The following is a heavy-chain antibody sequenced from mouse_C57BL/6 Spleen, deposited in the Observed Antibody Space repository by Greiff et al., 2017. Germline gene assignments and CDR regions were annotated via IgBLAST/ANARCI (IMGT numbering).Heavy chain of an antibody. CDR3: TRSIYYYGSSYVGFAY. V-gene: IGHV1-15*01. CDR2: IDPETGGT. CDR1: GYTFTNYE. J-gene: IGHJ3*01. D-gene: IGHD1-1*01. Sequence: QVQLQQSGAELVRPGASVTLSCKASGYTFTNYEMHWVKQTPVHGLEWIGAIDPETGGTAYNQKFKGKAILTADKSSSTAYMELRSLTSEDSAVYYCTRSIYYYGSSYVGFAYWGQGTLVTVSA.